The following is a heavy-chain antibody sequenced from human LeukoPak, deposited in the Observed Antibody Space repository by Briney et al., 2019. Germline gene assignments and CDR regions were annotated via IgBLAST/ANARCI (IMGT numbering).Heavy chain of an antibody. J-gene: IGHJ4*02. V-gene: IGHV4-59*08. CDR3: ARLGELDS. Sequence: SETLSLTCTVSGGSISSSYWTWIRQFPGKGLEWIGSVYYSGSTHYNPSLKSRVTISVAASRTQFSLRLTSVTAADTAVYYCARLGELDSWGQGTLVAVSS. CDR1: GGSISSSY. CDR2: VYYSGST. D-gene: IGHD1-7*01.